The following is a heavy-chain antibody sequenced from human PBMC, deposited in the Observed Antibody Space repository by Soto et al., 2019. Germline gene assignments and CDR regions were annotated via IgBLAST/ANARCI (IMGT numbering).Heavy chain of an antibody. CDR3: ARHGRRDFYYDSSGLDY. J-gene: IGHJ4*02. CDR1: GYSFTSYW. D-gene: IGHD3-22*01. Sequence: CKGSGYSFTSYWIGWVRQMPGKGLEWMGIIYPGDSDTRYSPSFQGQVTISADKSISTAYLQWSSLKASDTAMYYCARHGRRDFYYDSSGLDYWGQGTLVTVSS. CDR2: IYPGDSDT. V-gene: IGHV5-51*01.